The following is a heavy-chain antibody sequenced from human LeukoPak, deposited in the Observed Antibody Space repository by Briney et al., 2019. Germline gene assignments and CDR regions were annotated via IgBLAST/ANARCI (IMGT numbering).Heavy chain of an antibody. Sequence: GGSLRLSCEASGFILSNLWMYWVRQVPGKGLIWVARINSDGKTINYGDSVRGRFTISRDNAKKTLYLQLNSLRVEDTALYYCARGQSYMDVWGKGTTVTVSS. V-gene: IGHV3-74*01. J-gene: IGHJ6*03. CDR3: ARGQSYMDV. CDR1: GFILSNLW. CDR2: INSDGKTI.